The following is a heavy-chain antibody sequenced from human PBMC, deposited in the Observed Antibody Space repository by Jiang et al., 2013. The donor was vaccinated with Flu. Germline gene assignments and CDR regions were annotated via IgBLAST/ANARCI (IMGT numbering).Heavy chain of an antibody. J-gene: IGHJ4*02. V-gene: IGHV3-23*04. CDR1: GFTINIYA. D-gene: IGHD1-7*01. CDR2: MSGSGLERT. Sequence: QLVESGGHLAXPGGSLRLSCAVSGFTINIYAMSWVRQAPGQGLEWVSAMSGSGLERTFYSDSVKGRFTISRDISTNTLCLQMNNLRAEDTATYYCVTRIGTRLYWGQGTLVTVSS. CDR3: VTRIGTRLY.